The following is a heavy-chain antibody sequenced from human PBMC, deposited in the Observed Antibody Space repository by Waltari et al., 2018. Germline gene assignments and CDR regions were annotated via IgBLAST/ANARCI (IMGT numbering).Heavy chain of an antibody. CDR1: GGSFSGYY. Sequence: QVQLQQWGAGLLKPSETLSLTCAVYGGSFSGYYWSWIRQPPGKGLEWIGEINHSGSTNYNPSLKSRVTISVDTSKNQFSLKLSSVTAADTAVYYCARSGRVSLRLRLGELSYRYLFDYWGQGTLVTVSS. V-gene: IGHV4-34*01. CDR2: INHSGST. J-gene: IGHJ4*02. D-gene: IGHD3-16*02. CDR3: ARSGRVSLRLRLGELSYRYLFDY.